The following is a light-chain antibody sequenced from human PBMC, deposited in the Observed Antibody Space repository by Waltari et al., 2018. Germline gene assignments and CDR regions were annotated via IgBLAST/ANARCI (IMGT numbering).Light chain of an antibody. CDR2: ESS. CDR3: QQRSNWPSGT. J-gene: IGKJ3*01. Sequence: EIVLPQSPATLSLSPGARATLSCRASQSVSSYLAWYQQKPGQAPRLLIYESSNRATGIPARFSGSGSGTDFTLTISSLEPEDFAVYYCQQRSNWPSGTFGPGTKVDIK. CDR1: QSVSSY. V-gene: IGKV3-11*01.